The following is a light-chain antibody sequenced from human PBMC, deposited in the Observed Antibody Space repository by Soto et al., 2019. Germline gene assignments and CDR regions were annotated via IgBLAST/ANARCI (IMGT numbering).Light chain of an antibody. CDR2: WAS. V-gene: IGKV4-1*01. CDR1: LSALYSSNNKNY. Sequence: DILITQSPAALSVSLGERATIKCKSSLSALYSSNNKNYLAWYQQKPGQPPKLLIYWASTRESGVPDRFSGSGSGTDFTLTISSLQAEDVAVYYCQQYYSTPMTFGQGTRVEIK. CDR3: QQYYSTPMT. J-gene: IGKJ5*01.